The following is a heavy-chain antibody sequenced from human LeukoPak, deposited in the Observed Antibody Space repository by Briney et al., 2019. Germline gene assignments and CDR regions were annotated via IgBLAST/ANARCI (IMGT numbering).Heavy chain of an antibody. V-gene: IGHV1-69*13. CDR3: ARRKVGATKGAFDI. CDR1: GYTFTSYG. Sequence: SVKVSCKASGYTFTSYGISWVRQAPGQGLEWMGGIIPIFGTANYAQKFQGRVTITADESTSTAYMELSSLRSEDTAVYYCARRKVGATKGAFDIWGQGTMVTVSS. CDR2: IIPIFGTA. J-gene: IGHJ3*02. D-gene: IGHD1-26*01.